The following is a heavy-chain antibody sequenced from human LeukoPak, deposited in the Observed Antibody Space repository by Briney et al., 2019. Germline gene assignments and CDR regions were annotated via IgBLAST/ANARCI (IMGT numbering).Heavy chain of an antibody. CDR1: GFTFSSYA. CDR3: AKSRSAPLLEWFSPFDY. J-gene: IGHJ4*02. D-gene: IGHD3-3*01. CDR2: ISGSGGST. V-gene: IGHV3-23*01. Sequence: PGGSLRLSCAASGFTFSSYAMRWVRQAPGKGLEWVSAISGSGGSTYYADSVKGRFTISRDNYKNTLYLQMNSLRAEDTAVYYCAKSRSAPLLEWFSPFDYWGQGTLVTVSS.